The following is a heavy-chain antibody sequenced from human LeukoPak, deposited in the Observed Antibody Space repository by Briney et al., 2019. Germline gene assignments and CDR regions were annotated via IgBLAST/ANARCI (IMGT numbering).Heavy chain of an antibody. D-gene: IGHD3-22*01. Sequence: PSETLSLTCAVYGGSFSGYYWSWIRQPPGKGLEWIGEINHSGSTNYNPSLKSRVTISVDTSKNQSSLKLSSVTAADTAVYYCARRGSGYYRYYFDYWGQGTLVTVSS. CDR2: INHSGST. V-gene: IGHV4-34*01. CDR3: ARRGSGYYRYYFDY. CDR1: GGSFSGYY. J-gene: IGHJ4*02.